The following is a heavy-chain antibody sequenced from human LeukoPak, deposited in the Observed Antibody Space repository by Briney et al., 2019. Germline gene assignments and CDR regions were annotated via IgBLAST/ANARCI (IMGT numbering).Heavy chain of an antibody. CDR1: GFTFSTYA. CDR3: AKDGYDSSGYYYDAFDI. D-gene: IGHD3-22*01. V-gene: IGHV3-23*01. Sequence: PGGSLRLSCTASGFTFSTYAMSWVRQAPGKGLEWVSGISSGGGSTYYGDSVKGRFTISRDNSQNTLYLQMNSLRAEDTAVYYCAKDGYDSSGYYYDAFDIWGQGTMVTVSS. CDR2: ISSGGGST. J-gene: IGHJ3*02.